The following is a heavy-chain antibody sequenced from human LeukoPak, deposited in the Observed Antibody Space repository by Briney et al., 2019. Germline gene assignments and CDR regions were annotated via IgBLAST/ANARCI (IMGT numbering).Heavy chain of an antibody. Sequence: ASVKVSCNASGYTFTGYYMHWVRQAPRQGLEWMGWINPNSGGTNYAQKFQGRVTMTRDTSISTAYMELSRLRSDDTAVYYCAAEGVAGLDAFDIWGQGTMVTVSS. CDR2: INPNSGGT. CDR1: GYTFTGYY. CDR3: AAEGVAGLDAFDI. V-gene: IGHV1-2*02. D-gene: IGHD6-19*01. J-gene: IGHJ3*02.